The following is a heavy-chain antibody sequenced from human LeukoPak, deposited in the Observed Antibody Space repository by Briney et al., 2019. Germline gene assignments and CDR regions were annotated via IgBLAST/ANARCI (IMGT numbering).Heavy chain of an antibody. CDR2: IYYSGST. V-gene: IGHV4-59*01. CDR3: ASAQGSPYCYYGMDV. J-gene: IGHJ6*02. CDR1: GGSISSYY. D-gene: IGHD6-13*01. Sequence: PSETLSLTCTVSGGSISSYYWSWIRQPPGKGLEWIGYIYYSGSTNYNPSLKSRVTISVDTSKNQFSLKLSSVTAADTAVYYCASAQGSPYCYYGMDVWGQGTLVIVSS.